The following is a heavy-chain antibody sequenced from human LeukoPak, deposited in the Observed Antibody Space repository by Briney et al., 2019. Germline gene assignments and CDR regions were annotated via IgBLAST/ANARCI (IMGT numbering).Heavy chain of an antibody. Sequence: PGGSLRLSCAGSGFTFGTYGMHWVRQAPGKGLEWVAVISYDGNSKYYSGSAKGRLTISRDNSKNTLYLQMNSLRPEDTAVYYCANGDPGPADHPMNDYYYSLDVWGQGTTVIVSS. V-gene: IGHV3-30*18. J-gene: IGHJ6*02. CDR3: ANGDPGPADHPMNDYYYSLDV. CDR2: ISYDGNSK. D-gene: IGHD2-2*01. CDR1: GFTFGTYG.